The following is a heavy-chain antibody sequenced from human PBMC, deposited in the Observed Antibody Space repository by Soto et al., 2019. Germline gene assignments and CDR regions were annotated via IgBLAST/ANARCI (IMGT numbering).Heavy chain of an antibody. CDR3: ARDSTGIRFLEWLNYYYGMDV. CDR2: IWYDGSNK. V-gene: IGHV3-33*01. D-gene: IGHD3-3*01. Sequence: GGSLRLSCAASGFTFSSYGMHWVRQAPGKGLEWVAVIWYDGSNKYYADSVKGRFTISRDNSKNTLYLQMNSLRAEDTAVYYCARDSTGIRFLEWLNYYYGMDVWGQGTTVTVSS. CDR1: GFTFSSYG. J-gene: IGHJ6*02.